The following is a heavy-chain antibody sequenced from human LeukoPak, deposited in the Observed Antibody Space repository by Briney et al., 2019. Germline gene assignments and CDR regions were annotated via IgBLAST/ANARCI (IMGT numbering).Heavy chain of an antibody. V-gene: IGHV4-38-2*01. J-gene: IGHJ3*02. CDR1: GYSISSGYY. Sequence: KPSETLSLTCAVSGYSISSGYYWGWIRQPPGKGLEWIGSIYHSGSTYYNPSLKSRDTISVDTSKNQFSLKLSSVTAADTAVYYCARLRFEVVPAASDAFDIWGQGTMVTVSS. D-gene: IGHD2-2*01. CDR2: IYHSGST. CDR3: ARLRFEVVPAASDAFDI.